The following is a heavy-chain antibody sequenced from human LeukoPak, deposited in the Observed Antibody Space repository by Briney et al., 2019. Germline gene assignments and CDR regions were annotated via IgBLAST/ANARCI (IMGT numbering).Heavy chain of an antibody. D-gene: IGHD1-26*01. CDR1: GYTFTAYS. Sequence: GASVKVSCKASGYTFTAYSMHWVRQAPGQGLEYMGWLNPNSGDTNYAQKFQGRVTMTEDTSTDTAYMELSSLRSEDTAVYYCATSVRPVIVGAGDYWGQGTLVTVSS. CDR2: LNPNSGDT. V-gene: IGHV1-2*02. CDR3: ATSVRPVIVGAGDY. J-gene: IGHJ4*02.